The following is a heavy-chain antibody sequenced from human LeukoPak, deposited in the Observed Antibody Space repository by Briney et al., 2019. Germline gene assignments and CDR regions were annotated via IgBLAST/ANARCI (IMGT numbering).Heavy chain of an antibody. CDR2: IYYSGST. V-gene: IGHV4-39*01. J-gene: IGHJ4*02. D-gene: IGHD3-22*01. Sequence: SETLSLTCTVSGGSISSSSYYWGWIRQPPGKGLEWIGSIYYSGSTYYNPSLKSRVTISVDTSKNQFSLKLSSVTAADTAVYYCARQATYYYDSSGYYRLDYWGQGTLVTVS. CDR3: ARQATYYYDSSGYYRLDY. CDR1: GGSISSSSYY.